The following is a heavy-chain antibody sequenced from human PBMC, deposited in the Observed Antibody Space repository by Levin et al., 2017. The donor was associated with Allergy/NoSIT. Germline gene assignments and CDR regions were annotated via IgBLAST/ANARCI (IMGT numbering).Heavy chain of an antibody. CDR3: AGTMGSSRYRGFHN. D-gene: IGHD3-16*02. J-gene: IGHJ6*02. Sequence: GGSLRLSCKGVGYDFKSYWIGWVRQMPGKGLEWMGAIYPGDSETAYGPSFQGQVTISADKSTNTVYLQWYSLKASDTATYYCAGTMGSSRYRGFHNWGQGTTVTV. CDR2: IYPGDSET. CDR1: GYDFKSYW. V-gene: IGHV5-51*01.